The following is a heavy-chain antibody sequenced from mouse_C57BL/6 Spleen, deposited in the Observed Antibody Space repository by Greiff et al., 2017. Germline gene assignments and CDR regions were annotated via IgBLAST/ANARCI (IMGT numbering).Heavy chain of an antibody. J-gene: IGHJ4*01. CDR3: ARIYDGYLYAMDY. D-gene: IGHD2-3*01. Sequence: QVQLKESGPGILQSSQTLSLTCSFSGFSLSTSGMGVSWIRQPSGKGLEWLAHIYWDDDKRYNPSLKSLLTISKDTSRNQVFLKITSVDTADTATYYCARIYDGYLYAMDYWGQGTSVTVSS. V-gene: IGHV8-12*01. CDR1: GFSLSTSGMG. CDR2: IYWDDDK.